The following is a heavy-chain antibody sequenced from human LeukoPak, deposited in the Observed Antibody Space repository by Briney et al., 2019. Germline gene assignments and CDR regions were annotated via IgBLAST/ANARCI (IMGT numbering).Heavy chain of an antibody. J-gene: IGHJ4*02. CDR1: GFTFSRYW. CDR3: ASRMRDWNDGLDY. CDR2: IKEDGSEK. Sequence: PGGSLRLSCAASGFTFSRYWMSWVRQAPGKGLEWVANIKEDGSEKYYEESVKGRCTISRDNAKKSLYLQMNSLRAEDTAVYYCASRMRDWNDGLDYWGQGTLVTVSS. D-gene: IGHD1-1*01. V-gene: IGHV3-7*01.